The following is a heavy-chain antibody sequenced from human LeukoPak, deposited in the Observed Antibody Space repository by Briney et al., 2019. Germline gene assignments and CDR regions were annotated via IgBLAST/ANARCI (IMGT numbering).Heavy chain of an antibody. J-gene: IGHJ4*02. CDR1: GYTFTGYY. D-gene: IGHD3-22*01. CDR2: INPNSGGT. CDR3: ARDYYDSSGYYYVLDY. Sequence: ASVKVSCKASGYTFTGYYMHWVRQAPGQGLEWMGWINPNSGGTNYAQKFQGRVTMTRDTSISTAYMELSRLRSDDTAVYYCARDYYDSSGYYYVLDYWGQGALVTVSS. V-gene: IGHV1-2*02.